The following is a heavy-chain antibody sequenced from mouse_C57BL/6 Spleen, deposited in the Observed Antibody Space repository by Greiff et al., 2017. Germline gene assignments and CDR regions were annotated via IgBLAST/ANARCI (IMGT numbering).Heavy chain of an antibody. J-gene: IGHJ3*01. CDR1: GYTFTDYY. V-gene: IGHV1-26*01. CDR3: ARRSIYYDYDAWFAY. Sequence: VQLKQSGPELVKPGASVKISCKASGYTFTDYYMNWVKQSHGKSLEWIGDINPNNGGTSYNQKFKGKATLTVDKSSSTAYMELRSLTSEDSAVYYCARRSIYYDYDAWFAYWGQGTLVTVSA. CDR2: INPNNGGT. D-gene: IGHD2-4*01.